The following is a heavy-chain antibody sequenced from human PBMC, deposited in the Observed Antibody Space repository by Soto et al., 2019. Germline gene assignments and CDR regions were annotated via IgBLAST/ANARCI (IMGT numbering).Heavy chain of an antibody. V-gene: IGHV1-18*04. CDR1: GYNFPNYG. D-gene: IGHD2-21*01. CDR3: ARDIVVGTHAIPLPLDPYDGMDV. J-gene: IGHJ6*02. Sequence: ASVKVSFKASGYNFPNYGISWVRQAPGQGRQWMGWISGYNGNTHDAHKFQGRVTLTTDTSPATAYIELRSLRSDDTAVDYCARDIVVGTHAIPLPLDPYDGMDVWGQGTTVTVSS. CDR2: ISGYNGNT.